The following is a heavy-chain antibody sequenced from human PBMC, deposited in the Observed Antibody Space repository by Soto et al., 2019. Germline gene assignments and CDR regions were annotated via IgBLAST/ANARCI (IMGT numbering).Heavy chain of an antibody. V-gene: IGHV1-18*01. Sequence: QVHLVQSGAEVKKPGASVKVSCKASGYTFTSYGITWVRQAPGQGLEWMGWISAQNGNTAYAQKLKGRVIVTRDTATSTAYMELRSLRYDDTALYYWARGRYGDYWGQGALVPVSS. CDR1: GYTFTSYG. CDR3: ARGRYGDY. J-gene: IGHJ4*02. D-gene: IGHD1-1*01. CDR2: ISAQNGNT.